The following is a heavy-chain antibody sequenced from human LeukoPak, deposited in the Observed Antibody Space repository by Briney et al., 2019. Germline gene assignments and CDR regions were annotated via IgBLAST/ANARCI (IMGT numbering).Heavy chain of an antibody. J-gene: IGHJ6*03. V-gene: IGHV1-18*01. CDR2: ISAYNGNT. CDR3: ARDLRGLYYYYYMDV. Sequence: ASVKVSCKASGYTFTSYGISWVRQAPGQGLEWMGWISAYNGNTNYAQKLQGRVTMTTDTSTSTAYMELRSLRSDDTAVYYCARDLRGLYYYYYMDVWGKGTTATVSS. CDR1: GYTFTSYG.